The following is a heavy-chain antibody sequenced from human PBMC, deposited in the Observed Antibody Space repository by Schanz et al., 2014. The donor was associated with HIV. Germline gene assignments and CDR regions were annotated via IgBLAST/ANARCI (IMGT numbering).Heavy chain of an antibody. Sequence: QVQLVQSGAEVKKPGASVKVSCKASGYTFSSYVINWVRQAPGQGLEWMGWISGYIGNTNYAQNLQDRVTMTTDTLTSTVYMELRSLRSDDTAVYYCARGRSGYCSGGSCPYGRYYFDYWGQGTLVTVSS. CDR2: ISGYIGNT. CDR3: ARGRSGYCSGGSCPYGRYYFDY. CDR1: GYTFSSYV. J-gene: IGHJ4*02. D-gene: IGHD2-15*01. V-gene: IGHV1-18*04.